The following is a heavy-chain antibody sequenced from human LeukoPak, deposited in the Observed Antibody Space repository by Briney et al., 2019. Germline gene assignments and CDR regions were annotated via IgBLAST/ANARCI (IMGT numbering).Heavy chain of an antibody. V-gene: IGHV3-30*18. J-gene: IGHJ4*02. CDR3: ANPQSRGYDYLDY. CDR2: ISIDGREK. CDR1: GFTFRNYG. D-gene: IGHD5-12*01. Sequence: RGSLRLSCAASGFTFRNYGMHWVRQAPGKGLEWVAVISIDGREKYYADSVKGRFTISRDNSKNTLYLQMSSLRGDDTAVYYCANPQSRGYDYLDYWGQGTLVTVSS.